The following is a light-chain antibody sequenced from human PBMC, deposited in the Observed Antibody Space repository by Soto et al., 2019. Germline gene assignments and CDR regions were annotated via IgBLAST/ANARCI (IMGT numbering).Light chain of an antibody. CDR3: QQSYSTPLT. Sequence: DIQMTQSPSSLSASVGDRVTITCRASQSISSFLNWYQQKPGRAPELLIYDAFSLESGVPSRFSGSGSGTDFTLTISSLQPEDFATYYCQQSYSTPLTFGGGTKVEIK. V-gene: IGKV1-39*01. J-gene: IGKJ4*01. CDR1: QSISSF. CDR2: DAF.